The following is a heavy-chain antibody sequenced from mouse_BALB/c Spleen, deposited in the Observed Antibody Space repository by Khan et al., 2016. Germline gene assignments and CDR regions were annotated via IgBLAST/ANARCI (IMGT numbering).Heavy chain of an antibody. CDR3: AIGFHDYDGFAY. Sequence: VQLQQSGPELVKPGASVKISCKASGYSFTGYFINWVMQSHGKSLEWIGRINPYNGDTFYNQKFKGKATLTVDKSSRKAHMELRSLASEDSAVYYCAIGFHDYDGFAYWGQATLVTVSA. D-gene: IGHD2-4*01. V-gene: IGHV1-20*02. J-gene: IGHJ3*01. CDR1: GYSFTGYF. CDR2: INPYNGDT.